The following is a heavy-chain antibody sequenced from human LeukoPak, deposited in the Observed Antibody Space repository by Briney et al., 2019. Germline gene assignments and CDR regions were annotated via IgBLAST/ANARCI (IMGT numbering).Heavy chain of an antibody. D-gene: IGHD6-13*01. Sequence: PSQTLSLTCTVSGGSISSGSYYWSWIRQPAGKGLEWIGRIYTSGSTNYNPSLKSRVTISVDTSKNQFSLKLSSVTAADTAVYYCARQQQLAPKGYYYYYIDVWGKGTTVTISS. CDR2: IYTSGST. J-gene: IGHJ6*03. CDR3: ARQQQLAPKGYYYYYIDV. V-gene: IGHV4-61*02. CDR1: GGSISSGSYY.